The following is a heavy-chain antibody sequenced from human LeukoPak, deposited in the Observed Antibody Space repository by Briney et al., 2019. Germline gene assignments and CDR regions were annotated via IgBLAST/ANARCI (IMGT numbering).Heavy chain of an antibody. CDR1: DDDIRMYNW. Sequence: NPSETLSLTCGVSDDDIRMYNWWSWVRQSPGKGLEWIGEMSHGGYSNYNPSLKGRASISIDTSGSAVSLTLTSVTAADTAVYFCATRNADSFYFDYWGRGTLVTVSS. J-gene: IGHJ4*02. V-gene: IGHV4/OR15-8*02. CDR3: ATRNADSFYFDY. CDR2: MSHGGYS. D-gene: IGHD4-17*01.